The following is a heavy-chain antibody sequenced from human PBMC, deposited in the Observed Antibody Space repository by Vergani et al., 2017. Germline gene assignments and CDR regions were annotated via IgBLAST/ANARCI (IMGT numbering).Heavy chain of an antibody. D-gene: IGHD6-19*01. CDR3: ARGGIAVAGRGGYYFDY. J-gene: IGHJ4*02. CDR2: IYYSGST. CDR1: GGSISSGDYY. Sequence: QVQLQESGPGLVKPSQTLSLTCTVSGGSISSGDYYWSWIRQPPGKGLEWIGYIYYSGSTYYNPSLKSRVTISVDTSKNQFSLKLSSVTAAATAVYYCARGGIAVAGRGGYYFDYWGQGTLVTVSS. V-gene: IGHV4-30-4*01.